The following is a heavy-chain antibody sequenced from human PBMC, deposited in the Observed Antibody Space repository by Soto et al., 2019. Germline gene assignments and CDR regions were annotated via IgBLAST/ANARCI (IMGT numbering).Heavy chain of an antibody. CDR3: AREVWQQLGYDAFDI. V-gene: IGHV1-46*01. CDR1: GYTFTSYH. J-gene: IGHJ3*02. D-gene: IGHD6-13*01. CDR2: IIPSCGST. Sequence: ASVNVSCKASGYTFTSYHMHWVRQSPGQRHEWMGIIIPSCGSTSYAQRFQGRGTITRDTSTSTVYMELSSLRSEDTAVYYCAREVWQQLGYDAFDIWGQGTMVTVSS.